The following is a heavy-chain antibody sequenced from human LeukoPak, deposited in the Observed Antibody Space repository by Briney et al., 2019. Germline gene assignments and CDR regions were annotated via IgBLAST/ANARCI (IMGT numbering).Heavy chain of an antibody. CDR3: ARERHGVYYYDSSGYQFDY. CDR1: GFTFTNYG. D-gene: IGHD3-22*01. V-gene: IGHV3-30*03. J-gene: IGHJ4*02. CDR2: ISYDGSNK. Sequence: PGGSLRLSCAASGFTFTNYGMHWVRQAPGKGLEWVAVISYDGSNKYYADSVKGRFTTSRDNSKNTLYLQMNSLRAEDTAVYYCARERHGVYYYDSSGYQFDYWGQGTLVTVSS.